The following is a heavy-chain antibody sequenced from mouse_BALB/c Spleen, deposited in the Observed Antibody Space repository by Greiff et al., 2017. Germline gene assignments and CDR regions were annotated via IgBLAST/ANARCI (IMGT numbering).Heavy chain of an antibody. CDR3: AKGYDGHYYAMDY. D-gene: IGHD2-14*01. V-gene: IGHV1-4*02. CDR1: GYTFTSYT. J-gene: IGHJ4*01. CDR2: INPSSGYT. Sequence: VQLQQSAAELARPGASVKMSCKASGYTFTSYTMHWVKQRPGQGLEWIGYINPSSGYTEYNQKFKDKTTLTADKSSSTAYMQLSSLTSEDSAVYYCAKGYDGHYYAMDYWGQGTSVTVSS.